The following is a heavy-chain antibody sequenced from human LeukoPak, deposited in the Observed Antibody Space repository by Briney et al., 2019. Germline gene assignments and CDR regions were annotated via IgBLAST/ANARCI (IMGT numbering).Heavy chain of an antibody. D-gene: IGHD2/OR15-2a*01. V-gene: IGHV3-48*03. CDR1: GFTFSSYE. CDR3: AKDSAKKYDDY. Sequence: GGSLRLSCAASGFTFSSYEMNWVRQAPGKGLEWVSYISSSGSTIYYADSVKGRFTISRDNSKNTLYLQMNSLRAEDTAVYYCAKDSAKKYDDYWGQGTLVTVSS. J-gene: IGHJ4*02. CDR2: ISSSGSTI.